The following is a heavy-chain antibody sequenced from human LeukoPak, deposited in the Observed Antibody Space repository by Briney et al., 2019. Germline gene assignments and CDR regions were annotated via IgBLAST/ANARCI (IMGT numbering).Heavy chain of an antibody. CDR2: IYYSGST. CDR3: ARGYCSSTSCYYTYRLDAFDI. Sequence: PSETLSLTCTVSGGSISSGDYYWSWIRQPPGKGLEWIGYIYYSGSTYYNPSLKSRVTISVDTSKNQFSLKLSSVTAADTAVYYCARGYCSSTSCYYTYRLDAFDIWGQGTMVTVSS. V-gene: IGHV4-30-4*01. CDR1: GGSISSGDYY. D-gene: IGHD2-2*01. J-gene: IGHJ3*02.